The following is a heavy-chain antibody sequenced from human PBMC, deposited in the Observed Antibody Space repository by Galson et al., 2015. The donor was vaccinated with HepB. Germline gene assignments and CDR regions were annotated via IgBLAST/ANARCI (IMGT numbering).Heavy chain of an antibody. CDR3: ARDGSSSWTNDAFDI. D-gene: IGHD6-13*01. CDR1: GGTFSSSA. Sequence: SVTVSCKASGGTFSSSAISWVRQAPGQGLEWMGGIIPIFGTANYAQKFQGRVTITADKSTSTAYMELSSLRSEDTAVYYCARDGSSSWTNDAFDIWGQGTMVTVSS. J-gene: IGHJ3*02. V-gene: IGHV1-69*06. CDR2: IIPIFGTA.